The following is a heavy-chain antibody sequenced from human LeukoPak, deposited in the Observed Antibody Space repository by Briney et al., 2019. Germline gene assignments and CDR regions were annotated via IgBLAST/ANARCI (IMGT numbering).Heavy chain of an antibody. J-gene: IGHJ4*02. CDR3: ARASKYYYDSSGYPLDY. CDR1: RFTFSSYS. CDR2: ISSSSSSI. Sequence: GGSLRLSCAASRFTFSSYSMICVRQAPGKGLEWVSSISSSSSSIYYADSVKGRFTISRDNAKNSLYLQMNSLRAEDTAVYYCARASKYYYDSSGYPLDYWGQGTLVTVSS. D-gene: IGHD3-22*01. V-gene: IGHV3-21*01.